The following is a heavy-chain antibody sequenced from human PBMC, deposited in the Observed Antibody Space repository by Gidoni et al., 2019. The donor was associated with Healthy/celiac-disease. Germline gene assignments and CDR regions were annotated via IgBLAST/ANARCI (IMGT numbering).Heavy chain of an antibody. CDR1: GFTFSSYA. CDR2: ISGSGGST. Sequence: EVQLLEYGGGLVQPGGSLRLSCSSSGFTFSSYAMRWVRQAPGKGREWVSAISGSGGSTYYADSVKGRFTITRDNSKNTLYLQMNSLRAEDTAVYYCAKEGGDYAYFQHWGQGTLVTVSS. D-gene: IGHD4-17*01. V-gene: IGHV3-23*01. CDR3: AKEGGDYAYFQH. J-gene: IGHJ1*01.